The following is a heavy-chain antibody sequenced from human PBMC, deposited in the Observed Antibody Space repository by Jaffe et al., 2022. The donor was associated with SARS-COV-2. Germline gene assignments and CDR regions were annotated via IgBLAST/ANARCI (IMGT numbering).Heavy chain of an antibody. CDR3: ARGLSSGGYRYFDL. Sequence: QVQLQESGPGLVKPSQTLSLTCTVSGGSISSGSYYWSWIRQPAGKGLEWIGRIYTSGSTNYNPSLKSRVTISVDTSKNQFSLKLSSVTAADTAVYYCARGLSSGGYRYFDLWGRGTLVTVSS. CDR1: GGSISSGSYY. D-gene: IGHD6-19*01. CDR2: IYTSGST. J-gene: IGHJ2*01. V-gene: IGHV4-61*02.